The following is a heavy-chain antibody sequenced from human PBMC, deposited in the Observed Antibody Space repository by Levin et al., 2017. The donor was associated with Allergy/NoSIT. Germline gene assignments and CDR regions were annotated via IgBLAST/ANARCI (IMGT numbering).Heavy chain of an antibody. D-gene: IGHD3-16*01. CDR1: RFTFDNFG. Sequence: SCAASRFTFDNFGMSWVRQTPGKGLEWVAAISGSGASTYYAESVKGRFTISRDNSKDTLYLQMSSLRVEDTAIYYCAKDNGWGDYFLDYWGQGTLVTVSS. CDR2: ISGSGAST. J-gene: IGHJ4*02. CDR3: AKDNGWGDYFLDY. V-gene: IGHV3-23*01.